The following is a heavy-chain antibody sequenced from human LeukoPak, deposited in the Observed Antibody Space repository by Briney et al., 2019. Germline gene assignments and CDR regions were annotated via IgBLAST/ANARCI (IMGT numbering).Heavy chain of an antibody. CDR1: GFTFDDYT. CDR2: ISWDGGST. Sequence: GGSLRLSCAASGFTFDDYTMHWVRQAPGKGLEWVSLISWDGGSTYYADPVKGRFTISRDNSKNSLYLQMNSLRTEDTALYYCAKEGGGSCRHCFDYWGQGTLVTVSS. V-gene: IGHV3-43*01. D-gene: IGHD2-15*01. CDR3: AKEGGGSCRHCFDY. J-gene: IGHJ4*02.